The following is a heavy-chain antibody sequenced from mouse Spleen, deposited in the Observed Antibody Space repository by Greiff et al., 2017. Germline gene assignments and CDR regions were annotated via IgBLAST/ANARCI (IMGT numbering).Heavy chain of an antibody. CDR1: GFTFSDYY. V-gene: IGHV5-16*01. D-gene: IGHD2-1*01. CDR2: INYDGSST. J-gene: IGHJ2*01. CDR3: ARYGNYFDY. Sequence: EVMLVESEGGLVQPGSSMKLSCTASGFTFSDYYMAWVRQVPEKGLEWVANINYDGSSTYYLDSLKSRFIISRDNAKNILYLQMSSLKSEDTATYYCARYGNYFDYWGQGTTLTVSS.